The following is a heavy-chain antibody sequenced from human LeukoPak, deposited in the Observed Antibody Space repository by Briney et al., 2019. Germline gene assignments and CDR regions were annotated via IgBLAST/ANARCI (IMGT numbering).Heavy chain of an antibody. Sequence: ASVKVSCKASEDSFTGYYIHWVRQAPGQGPEWMGWINPHNGGAKYADRLQGRVTMTRDTSIGTAYMELSRLRSDDTAVYYCARGGAGSAYYGWDFFRFDYWGRGTLVTVSS. D-gene: IGHD4-17*01. CDR2: INPHNGGA. CDR1: EDSFTGYY. J-gene: IGHJ4*02. CDR3: ARGGAGSAYYGWDFFRFDY. V-gene: IGHV1-2*02.